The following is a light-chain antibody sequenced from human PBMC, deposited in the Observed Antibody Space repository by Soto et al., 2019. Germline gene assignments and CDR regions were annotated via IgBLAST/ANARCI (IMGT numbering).Light chain of an antibody. CDR2: KVS. Sequence: DVVMTQTPLSSPVTLGQPASLSCRSSQSLAHSDGHTYLSWLQQRPGQPPRLLIYKVSNRLSGVPDRFSASGAEIAFTLTISRVEAEDVGLYYCIQATHFPRTFGQGTKGEIK. J-gene: IGKJ1*01. CDR3: IQATHFPRT. V-gene: IGKV2-24*01. CDR1: QSLAHSDGHTY.